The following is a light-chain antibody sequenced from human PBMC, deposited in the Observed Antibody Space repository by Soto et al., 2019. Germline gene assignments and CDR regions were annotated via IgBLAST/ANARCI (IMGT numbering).Light chain of an antibody. Sequence: QSALTQPPSASGSPGQSITISCTGTSSDVGGYNYVSWYQQHPGKAPKLMIYEVTKRPSGVPDRFSGSESGNTASLSGYGDEDEDDDDYCSSAYAGSFTLVFGGGTKVTVL. J-gene: IGLJ2*01. CDR3: SAYAGSFTLV. V-gene: IGLV2-8*01. CDR1: SSDVGGYNY. CDR2: EVT.